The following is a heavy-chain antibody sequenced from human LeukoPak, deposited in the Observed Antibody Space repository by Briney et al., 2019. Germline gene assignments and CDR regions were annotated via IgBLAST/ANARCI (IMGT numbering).Heavy chain of an antibody. CDR2: IKQDGSEK. Sequence: GGSLRLSCAASGFTFSSYWMSWVRQAPGKGLEWVANIKQDGSEKYYVDSVKGRFTISRDNAENSLYLQMNSLRAEDTAVYYCARDMEMATIPDAFDIWGQGTMVTVSS. CDR1: GFTFSSYW. D-gene: IGHD5-24*01. CDR3: ARDMEMATIPDAFDI. J-gene: IGHJ3*02. V-gene: IGHV3-7*01.